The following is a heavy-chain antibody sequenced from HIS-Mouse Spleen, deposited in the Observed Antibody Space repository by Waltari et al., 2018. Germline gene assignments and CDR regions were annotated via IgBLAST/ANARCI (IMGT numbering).Heavy chain of an antibody. CDR2: IDWDDDK. CDR1: GFSLSTSGMC. CDR3: ARIAEGYSSGWYAFDY. D-gene: IGHD6-19*01. J-gene: IGHJ4*02. Sequence: QVTLRESGPALVKPTQTLTLTCTFSGFSLSTSGMCVRWLRHPPGKALEWLARIDWDDDKYYSTSLKTRLTISKDTSKNQVVLTMTNMDPVDTATYYCARIAEGYSSGWYAFDYWGQGTLVTVSS. V-gene: IGHV2-70*15.